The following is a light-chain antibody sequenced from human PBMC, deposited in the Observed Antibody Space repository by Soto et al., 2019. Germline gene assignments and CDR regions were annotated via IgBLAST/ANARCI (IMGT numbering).Light chain of an antibody. V-gene: IGLV2-14*01. J-gene: IGLJ2*01. CDR3: SSYTSSSTPVV. CDR1: SSDVGGYNY. CDR2: DVS. Sequence: QSALTQPASVSGSPGQSITISCTGTSSDVGGYNYVSWYQQHPGKAPKLMIYDVSNRPSGVSNRFSGSKSGNTASLTISGLPADDEADYYCSSYTSSSTPVVFGGGTKLTVL.